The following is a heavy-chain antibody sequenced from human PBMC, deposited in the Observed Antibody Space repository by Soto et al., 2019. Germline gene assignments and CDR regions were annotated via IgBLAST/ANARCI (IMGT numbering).Heavy chain of an antibody. V-gene: IGHV1-18*01. CDR2: ISVYNGNT. Sequence: ASVKVSCKASGYTFSNYAISWVRQAPGQGLEWMGWISVYNGNTNYAQKLQGRVTMTTDTSTSTAYMELRSLRSDDTALYYCARDLALSSLDAFDIWGQGTMVTVSS. D-gene: IGHD6-6*01. CDR1: GYTFSNYA. J-gene: IGHJ3*02. CDR3: ARDLALSSLDAFDI.